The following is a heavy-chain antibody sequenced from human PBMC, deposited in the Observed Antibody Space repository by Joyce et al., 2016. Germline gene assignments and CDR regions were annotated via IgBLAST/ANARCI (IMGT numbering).Heavy chain of an antibody. CDR2: IHDGGTT. V-gene: IGHV4-34*01. D-gene: IGHD5/OR15-5a*01. CDR1: NGSFVGYY. CDR3: ARGGLRWFDS. J-gene: IGHJ5*02. Sequence: QVQLQQWGAGLLRPSETLSLTCIIHNGSFVGYYWNWIRQSPGKGLEWIGEIHDGGTTNYNPSLKSRLTLSVDASKTQFSLKLNSLAAADTAVYYCARGGLRWFDSWGQGALVTVSS.